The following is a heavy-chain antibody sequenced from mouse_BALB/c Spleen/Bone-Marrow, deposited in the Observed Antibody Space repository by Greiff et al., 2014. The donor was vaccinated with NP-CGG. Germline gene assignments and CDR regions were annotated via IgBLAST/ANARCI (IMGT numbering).Heavy chain of an antibody. Sequence: QVQLQQSGAELAKPGASVKMSCRASGYTFTSYWMHWVKQRPGQGLEWIGYINPSTGYTEYNQKFKDKATLTADKSSNTAYMQLGSLTSGSSAVYYCARGYGSSAVFAYWGQGTLVTVSP. CDR3: ARGYGSSAVFAY. J-gene: IGHJ3*01. CDR1: GYTFTSYW. CDR2: INPSTGYT. D-gene: IGHD1-1*01. V-gene: IGHV1-7*01.